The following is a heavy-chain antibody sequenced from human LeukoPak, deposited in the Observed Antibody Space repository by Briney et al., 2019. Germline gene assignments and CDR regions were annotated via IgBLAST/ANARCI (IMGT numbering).Heavy chain of an antibody. CDR1: GFTFSSYW. Sequence: GGSLRLSCAASGFTFSSYWMHWVRQAPGKGLVWVSRINSDGSTTNYADSVKGRFTISRDNAKNTLYLQMNSLRAEDTAMYYCARRSSGSPPFYFDYWGQGTLVTVSS. CDR3: ARRSSGSPPFYFDY. D-gene: IGHD1-26*01. V-gene: IGHV3-74*01. J-gene: IGHJ4*02. CDR2: INSDGSTT.